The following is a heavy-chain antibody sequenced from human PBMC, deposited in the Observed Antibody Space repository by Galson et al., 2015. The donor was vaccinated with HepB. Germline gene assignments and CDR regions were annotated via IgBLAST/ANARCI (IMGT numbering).Heavy chain of an antibody. CDR3: AKVRYSGYDTYDDLYYFDY. J-gene: IGHJ4*02. CDR2: ISGRGIGT. CDR1: GFTFSSYA. V-gene: IGHV3-23*01. Sequence: SLRLSCAASGFTFSSYAMSWVRQAPGKGLEWVSGISGRGIGTYYADSVKGRFTISRDNSKNTLYLQMNSLRVEDTAVYYCAKVRYSGYDTYDDLYYFDYWGQGTLVTVSS. D-gene: IGHD5-12*01.